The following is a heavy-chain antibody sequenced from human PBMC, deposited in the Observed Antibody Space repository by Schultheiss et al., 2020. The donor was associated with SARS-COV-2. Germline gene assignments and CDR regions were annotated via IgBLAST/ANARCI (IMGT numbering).Heavy chain of an antibody. CDR2: INHSGSS. J-gene: IGHJ4*02. V-gene: IGHV4-34*01. CDR3: ARDSQGGLYHFDY. Sequence: SETLSLTCNVSGGSLNVFYWGWIRQPPGKGLEWIGEINHSGSSNYNPSLKSRVTLSIDTSKKQISLKLTSLTAADTAIYYCARDSQGGLYHFDYWGQGNLVTVSS. CDR1: GGSLNVFY. D-gene: IGHD2-8*01.